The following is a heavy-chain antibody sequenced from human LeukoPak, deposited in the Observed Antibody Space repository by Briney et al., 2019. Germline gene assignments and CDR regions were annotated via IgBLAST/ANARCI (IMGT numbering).Heavy chain of an antibody. CDR1: GGSISSING. D-gene: IGHD1-1*01. Sequence: SGTLSLTCAVSGGSISSINGGSCVRQPPGKGVEWIGEINHSGSTNYNPSLKSRVTISVDKSKHQFSLKLISAIDPDTGVYYCARVQLTRFTIDYWGQGTLVTVSS. CDR3: ARVQLTRFTIDY. CDR2: INHSGST. V-gene: IGHV4-4*02. J-gene: IGHJ4*02.